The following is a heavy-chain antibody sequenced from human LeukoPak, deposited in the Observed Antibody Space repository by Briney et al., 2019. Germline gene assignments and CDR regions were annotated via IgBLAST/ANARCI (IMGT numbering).Heavy chain of an antibody. J-gene: IGHJ4*02. D-gene: IGHD2-8*02. CDR2: IYTGGDT. Sequence: QSGGSLRLSCAASGFSVSNKYMSWVRQAPGKGLEWVSVIYTGGDTYYADSVRGRFTISRDNSKDTVNLQMNSLRAEDTAVYYCARRTDGGNFDYWGQGTLVTVSS. CDR1: GFSVSNKY. CDR3: ARRTDGGNFDY. V-gene: IGHV3-53*01.